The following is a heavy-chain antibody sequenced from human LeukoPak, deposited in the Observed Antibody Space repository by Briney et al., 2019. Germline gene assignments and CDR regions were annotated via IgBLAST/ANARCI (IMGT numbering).Heavy chain of an antibody. CDR2: ISGSGNAK. Sequence: GGSLRLSCAASGFSFSSYSMNWVRQAPGKGLEWVSYISGSGNAKHYTDSVKGRFTISRDNAKNALYLQMNSLRAEDTAVYFCARDYLYAFDYWGQGTLVTVSS. J-gene: IGHJ4*02. V-gene: IGHV3-48*01. D-gene: IGHD2-2*01. CDR3: ARDYLYAFDY. CDR1: GFSFSSYS.